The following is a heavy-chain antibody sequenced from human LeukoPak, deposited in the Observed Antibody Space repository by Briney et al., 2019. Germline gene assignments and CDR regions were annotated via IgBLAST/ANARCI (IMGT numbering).Heavy chain of an antibody. V-gene: IGHV4-34*01. CDR2: INRSGST. CDR1: GGSFSGYY. J-gene: IGHJ6*02. D-gene: IGHD3-3*01. Sequence: PETLSLTCAVYGGSFSGYYWSWIRQPPGKGLEWIGEINRSGSTNYNPSLKSRVTISVDTSKNQFSLKLSSVTAADTAVYYCARGPAPFWSGYPYYYYGMDVWGQGTTVTVSS. CDR3: ARGPAPFWSGYPYYYYGMDV.